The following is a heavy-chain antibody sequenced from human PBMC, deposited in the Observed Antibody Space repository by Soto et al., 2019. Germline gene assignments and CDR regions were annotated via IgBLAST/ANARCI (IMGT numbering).Heavy chain of an antibody. CDR2: IGGSGGNT. CDR3: ARVASDXINSADH. V-gene: IGHV3-23*01. CDR1: GFIFNAYA. Sequence: EVQLLESGGGLVQPGGSLRLSCAASGFIFNAYAMTWVRQAPGKGLEWVSAIGGSGGNTYYAASVKGRFTISRDNSKDTVDLEMNRLRVDDTAVYFCARVASDXINSADHWGQGILVTVSS. D-gene: IGHD4-4*01. J-gene: IGHJ4*02.